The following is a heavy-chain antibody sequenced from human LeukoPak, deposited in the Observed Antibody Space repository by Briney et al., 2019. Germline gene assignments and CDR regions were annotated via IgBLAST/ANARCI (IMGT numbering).Heavy chain of an antibody. Sequence: GGSLRLSCAASGFTFRTYEMNWVRQAPGKGLEWVSYISSSGSSIYYADAVKGRFTISRDNAKSSLYLQMNGLRAEDTARYYCVRLRRNSDRSGYYYFYNYWGQGIQVTVSS. V-gene: IGHV3-48*03. CDR1: GFTFRTYE. D-gene: IGHD3-22*01. CDR2: ISSSGSSI. J-gene: IGHJ4*02. CDR3: VRLRRNSDRSGYYYFYNY.